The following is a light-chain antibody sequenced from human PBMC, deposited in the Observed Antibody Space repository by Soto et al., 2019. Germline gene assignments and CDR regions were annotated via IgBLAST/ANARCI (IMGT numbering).Light chain of an antibody. CDR1: SSGVGAYNF. Sequence: QSVLTQPRSVSGSPGQSVTISCTGTSSGVGAYNFVSWYQQHPGKAPKLMIYDVSKRPSGVPDRFSGSKSGNTASLTISGLQAEDEADYYCFSYAGSYTVVFGGGTKVTVL. J-gene: IGLJ2*01. CDR3: FSYAGSYTVV. V-gene: IGLV2-11*01. CDR2: DVS.